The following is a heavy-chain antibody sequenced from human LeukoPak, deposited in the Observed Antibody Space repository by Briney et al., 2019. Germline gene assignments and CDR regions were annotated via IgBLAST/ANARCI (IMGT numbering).Heavy chain of an antibody. V-gene: IGHV1-18*01. CDR3: ARVPIRGYEFWSGYSDYYYYMDV. J-gene: IGHJ6*03. CDR2: ISAYNGNT. CDR1: GYTFTSYG. D-gene: IGHD3-3*01. Sequence: ASVKVPCKASGYTFTSYGISWVQQAPGQGLEWMGWISAYNGNTNYAQKLQGRVTMTTDTSTSTAYMELRSLRSDDTAVYYCARVPIRGYEFWSGYSDYYYYMDVWGKGTTVTVSS.